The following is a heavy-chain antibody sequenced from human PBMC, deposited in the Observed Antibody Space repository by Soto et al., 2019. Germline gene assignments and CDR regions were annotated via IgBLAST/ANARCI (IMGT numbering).Heavy chain of an antibody. CDR1: GYTFTRYG. D-gene: IGHD3-22*01. J-gene: IGHJ4*02. Sequence: ASVKVSCKASGYTFTRYGITWVRQAPGQGLEWMGWISTYDGNTNYAQKLQGRVTMTTDTSTSTAYMELRSLRSDDTAVYYCARGPGITMIVVVTTDFDYWGQGTLVTVSS. CDR2: ISTYDGNT. CDR3: ARGPGITMIVVVTTDFDY. V-gene: IGHV1-18*01.